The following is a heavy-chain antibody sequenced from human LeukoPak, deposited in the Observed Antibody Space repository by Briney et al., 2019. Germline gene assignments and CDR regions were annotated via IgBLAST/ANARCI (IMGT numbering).Heavy chain of an antibody. CDR1: GFTFSSYT. D-gene: IGHD2-8*01. CDR2: ISSSSSTI. V-gene: IGHV3-48*01. J-gene: IGHJ4*02. Sequence: GGSLRLSCAASGFTFSSYTMNWVRQAPGKGLEWVSYISSSSSTIYYADSVRGRFTISRDNAKNSLYLQMNSLRAEDTAVYYCAKVTRATLYDDDYWGQGTLVTVSS. CDR3: AKVTRATLYDDDY.